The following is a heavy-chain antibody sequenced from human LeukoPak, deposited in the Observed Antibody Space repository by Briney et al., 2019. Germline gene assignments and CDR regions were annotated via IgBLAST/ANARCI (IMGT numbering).Heavy chain of an antibody. CDR1: GFTFSIYW. D-gene: IGHD5-18*01. J-gene: IGHJ4*02. V-gene: IGHV3-74*01. CDR3: ARDAPGNTALDY. CDR2: INSDGSST. Sequence: GGSLRLSCAASGFTFSIYWMHWVRQPPGKGLVWVSRINSDGSSTSYADSVKGRFTISRDNAKNTLYLQMNSLRVEDTALYYCARDAPGNTALDYWGQGSLVTVSS.